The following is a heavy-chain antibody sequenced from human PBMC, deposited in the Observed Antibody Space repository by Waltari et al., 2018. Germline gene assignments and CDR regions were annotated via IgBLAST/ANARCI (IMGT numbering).Heavy chain of an antibody. D-gene: IGHD6-19*01. J-gene: IGHJ4*02. CDR2: IWYDGSNK. CDR1: GFNFSSYG. V-gene: IGHV3-33*01. Sequence: QVQLVESGGGVVQPGRSLRLSCAASGFNFSSYGMPWVRRAPGKGLEWVAVIWYDGSNKYYADSVKGRFTISRDNSKNTLYLQMNSLRAEDTAVYYCARDADRQWLNFDYWGQGTLVTVSS. CDR3: ARDADRQWLNFDY.